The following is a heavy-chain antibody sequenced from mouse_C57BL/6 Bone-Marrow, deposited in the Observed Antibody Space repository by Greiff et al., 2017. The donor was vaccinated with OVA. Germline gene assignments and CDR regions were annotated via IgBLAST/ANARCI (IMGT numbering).Heavy chain of an antibody. J-gene: IGHJ4*01. CDR1: GYTFTSYW. Sequence: EVQRVESGTVLARPGASVKMSCKTSGYTFTSYWMHWVKQRPGQGLEWIGAIYPGNSDTSYNQKFKGKAKLTAVTSASTAYMELSSLTNEDSAVYYCTRIYYGKNSPLGYAMDYWGQGTSVTVSS. CDR2: IYPGNSDT. D-gene: IGHD2-1*01. CDR3: TRIYYGKNSPLGYAMDY. V-gene: IGHV1-5*01.